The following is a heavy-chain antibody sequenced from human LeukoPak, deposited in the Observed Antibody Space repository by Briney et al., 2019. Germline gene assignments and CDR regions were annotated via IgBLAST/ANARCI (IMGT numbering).Heavy chain of an antibody. CDR2: IYTSGST. D-gene: IGHD6-19*01. CDR1: GGSISSYY. J-gene: IGHJ6*03. Sequence: SETLSLTCTVSGGSISSYYWSWIRQPAGKGLEWIGRIYTSGSTNYNPSLKSRVTMSVDTSKNQFSLKLSSVTAADTAVYYCARGQLERITVAGPLDVWGKGTTVTVSS. V-gene: IGHV4-4*07. CDR3: ARGQLERITVAGPLDV.